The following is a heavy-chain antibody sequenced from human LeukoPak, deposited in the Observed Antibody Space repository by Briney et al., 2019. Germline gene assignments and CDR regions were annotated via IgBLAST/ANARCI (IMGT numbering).Heavy chain of an antibody. J-gene: IGHJ4*02. CDR3: AKFRIVVVSGCFDY. Sequence: GGSLRLSCAASGFTFSSYAMSWVRQAPGKGLEWVSAIGGSGDTTYYADSVKGRFTISRDYSKNTLYLQMNSLRAEDTAVYYCAKFRIVVVSGCFDYWGQGTLVTVSS. V-gene: IGHV3-23*01. CDR1: GFTFSSYA. D-gene: IGHD2-21*01. CDR2: IGGSGDTT.